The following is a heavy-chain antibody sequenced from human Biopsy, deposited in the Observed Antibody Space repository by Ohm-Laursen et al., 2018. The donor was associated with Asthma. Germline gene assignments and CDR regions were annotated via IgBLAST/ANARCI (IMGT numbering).Heavy chain of an antibody. CDR3: ASETGHSYGSGSEYYFDY. Sequence: GASVKVSCKASGYTFIGCHIHWMRQAPGQGLEWMGRINPNSGGTNYAQKFQGRVTMTRDTSISTAYMEVSRLRSGDTAVYYCASETGHSYGSGSEYYFDYWGLGTLVTVSS. CDR1: GYTFIGCH. CDR2: INPNSGGT. D-gene: IGHD3-10*01. J-gene: IGHJ4*02. V-gene: IGHV1-2*06.